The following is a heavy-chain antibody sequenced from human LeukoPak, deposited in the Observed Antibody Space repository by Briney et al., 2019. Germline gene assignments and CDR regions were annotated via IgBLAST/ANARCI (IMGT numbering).Heavy chain of an antibody. V-gene: IGHV3-23*01. CDR2: ISGSGGNT. CDR3: AKDVRVGGGGMDV. J-gene: IGHJ6*02. Sequence: GGSLRLSCAASGFTFSSYAMTWVRQAPGKGLEWVSLISGSGGNTYYADSVKGRFTISRDNSKNTLSLQMNSLRAEDTAVYYCAKDVRVGGGGMDVWGQGTTVTVSS. D-gene: IGHD1-26*01. CDR1: GFTFSSYA.